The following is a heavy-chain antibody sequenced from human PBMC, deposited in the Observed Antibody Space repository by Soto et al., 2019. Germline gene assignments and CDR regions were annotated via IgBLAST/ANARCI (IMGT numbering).Heavy chain of an antibody. D-gene: IGHD2-8*01. CDR3: ARSQDVVLMVYVGYYYYYGMDV. CDR2: ISCSGGST. CDR1: GVQFINYP. J-gene: IGHJ6*02. V-gene: IGHV3-23*01. Sequence: PGESLILCCASSGVQFINYPMSLVRQDPGKGLERVSSISCSGGSTYYADSVKGRFTISRDNSKNTLYLQMNSLRAEDTAVYYCARSQDVVLMVYVGYYYYYGMDVWGQGTTVTVSS.